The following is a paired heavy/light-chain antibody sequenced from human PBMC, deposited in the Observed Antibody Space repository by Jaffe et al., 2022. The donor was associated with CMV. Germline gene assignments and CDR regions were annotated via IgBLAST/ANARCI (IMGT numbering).Heavy chain of an antibody. CDR1: GYTFTSYD. CDR3: ARGLGLSKPPIAVEVAVVPRAFDI. CDR2: MNPNSGNT. D-gene: IGHD6-19*01. V-gene: IGHV1-8*01. J-gene: IGHJ3*02. Sequence: QVQLVQSGAEVKKPGASVKVSCKASGYTFTSYDINWVRQATGQGLEWMGWMNPNSGNTGYAQKFQGRVTMTRNTSISTAYMELSSLRSEDTAVYYCARGLGLSKPPIAVEVAVVPRAFDIWGQGTMVTVSS.
Light chain of an antibody. Sequence: EIVLTQSPATLSLSPGERATLSCRASQSVSSYLAWYQQKPGQAPRLLIYDASNRATGIPARFSGSGSGTDFTLTISSLEPEDFAVYYCQQRSNWPPTVTFGQGTRLEIK. V-gene: IGKV3-11*01. CDR2: DAS. J-gene: IGKJ5*01. CDR1: QSVSSY. CDR3: QQRSNWPPTVT.